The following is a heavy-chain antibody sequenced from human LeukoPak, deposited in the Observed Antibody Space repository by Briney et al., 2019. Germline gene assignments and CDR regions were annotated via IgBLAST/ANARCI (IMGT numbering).Heavy chain of an antibody. V-gene: IGHV3-23*01. CDR2: ISGSGDNI. CDR1: GFTFSSYG. Sequence: GGSLRLSCAASGFTFSSYGMSWVRQAPGKGLEWVSGISGSGDNIHYADSVKGRFTISRDNSKNTLYLQMNSLRAEDTAVYYCAKDRGIISDYWGQGTLVTVSS. CDR3: AKDRGIISDY. D-gene: IGHD3-10*01. J-gene: IGHJ4*02.